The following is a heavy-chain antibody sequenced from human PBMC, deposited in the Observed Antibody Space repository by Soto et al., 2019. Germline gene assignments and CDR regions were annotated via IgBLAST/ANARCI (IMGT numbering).Heavy chain of an antibody. CDR3: AKSLNTATSFDY. J-gene: IGHJ4*02. CDR2: ISVTGGT. Sequence: LRLSCAASGFTFSSYAMNWVRQAPGKGPEWVSHISVTGGTYYADSVKGRFTISRDNSKNTLFLQMNSLRAEDTALYYCAKSLNTATSFDYWGQGTPVTVSS. V-gene: IGHV3-23*01. CDR1: GFTFSSYA.